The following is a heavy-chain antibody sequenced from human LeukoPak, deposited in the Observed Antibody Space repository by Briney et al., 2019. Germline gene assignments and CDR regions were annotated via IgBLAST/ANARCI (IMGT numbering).Heavy chain of an antibody. V-gene: IGHV1-8*01. CDR1: GYTFTSYD. D-gene: IGHD3-3*01. Sequence: SVKVSCKAAGYTFTSYDINWVRQATGQGLEWRGWMNPNRVNTGYAQKFKGRANMTRNTSISTAYMELSRLRSEATAVYYCARGNYDFWSGPPYYYYYYYMAVWGKGTTVTVYS. CDR3: ARGNYDFWSGPPYYYYYYYMAV. J-gene: IGHJ6*03. CDR2: MNPNRVNT.